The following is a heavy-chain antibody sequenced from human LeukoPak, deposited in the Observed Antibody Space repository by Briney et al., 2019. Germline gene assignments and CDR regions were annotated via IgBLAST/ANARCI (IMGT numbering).Heavy chain of an antibody. D-gene: IGHD2-2*01. CDR1: GGSISSYY. V-gene: IGHV4-4*07. CDR3: ARIIPAAAYYFYCSDA. CDR2: IYTSGST. Sequence: SETLSLTCTVSGGSISSYYWSWIPQPAGKGLEWIGRIYTSGSTNYNPSLKSRVTISVDKSKNQFSLKLSSVTAADTAVYYCARIIPAAAYYFYCSDAWGKGTTVTVSS. J-gene: IGHJ6*03.